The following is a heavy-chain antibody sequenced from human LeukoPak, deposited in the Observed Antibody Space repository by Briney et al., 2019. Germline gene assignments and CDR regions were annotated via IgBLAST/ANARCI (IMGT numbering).Heavy chain of an antibody. J-gene: IGHJ4*02. CDR1: GYTLTELS. CDR2: FDPGDGET. V-gene: IGHV1-24*01. Sequence: ASVKVSCKVSGYTLTELSMHWVRQAPGKGLEWMGGFDPGDGETIYAQKVKGRVTMAEDTSKDTAYMELSSLRSEDTAVYYCATMVGRRWLQLSYYFDYWGQGTLVTVSS. D-gene: IGHD5-24*01. CDR3: ATMVGRRWLQLSYYFDY.